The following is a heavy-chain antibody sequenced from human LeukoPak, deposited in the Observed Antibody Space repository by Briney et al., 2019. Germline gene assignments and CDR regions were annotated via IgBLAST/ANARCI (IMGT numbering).Heavy chain of an antibody. CDR3: ARQEGQLWLRGVVSRDPTYDY. CDR2: INHSGST. V-gene: IGHV4-34*01. J-gene: IGHJ4*02. Sequence: SETLSLTCAVYGGSFSGYYWSWIRQPPGKGLEWIGEINHSGSTNYNPSLKSRVTISVDTSKNQFSLKLSSVTAADTAVYYCARQEGQLWLRGVVSRDPTYDYWGQGTLVTVSS. D-gene: IGHD5-18*01. CDR1: GGSFSGYY.